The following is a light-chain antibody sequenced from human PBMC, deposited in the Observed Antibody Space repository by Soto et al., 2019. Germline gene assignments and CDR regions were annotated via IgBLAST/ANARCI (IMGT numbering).Light chain of an antibody. CDR2: LNSDGSH. V-gene: IGLV4-69*01. CDR3: QTWGTGIQGYVV. J-gene: IGLJ2*01. CDR1: SGHSSYA. Sequence: QLVLTQSPSASASLGASVKLTCTLSSGHSSYAIAWHQQQPEKGPRYLMKLNSDGSHSKGDGIPDRFSGSSSGAERYLTISSLQSEDEADYYCQTWGTGIQGYVVFVGGTKLTVL.